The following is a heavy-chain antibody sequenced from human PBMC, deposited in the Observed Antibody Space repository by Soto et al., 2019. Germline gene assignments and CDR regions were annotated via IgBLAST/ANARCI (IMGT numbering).Heavy chain of an antibody. J-gene: IGHJ3*02. CDR1: GFTFSSYG. CDR3: AKLAAAGTLDDAFDI. CDR2: ISYDGSNK. V-gene: IGHV3-30*18. Sequence: LRLSCAASGFTFSSYGMHWVRQAPGKGLEWVAVISYDGSNKYYADSVKGRFTISRDNSKNTLYLQMNSLRAEDTAVYYCAKLAAAGTLDDAFDIWGQGTMVTVSS. D-gene: IGHD6-13*01.